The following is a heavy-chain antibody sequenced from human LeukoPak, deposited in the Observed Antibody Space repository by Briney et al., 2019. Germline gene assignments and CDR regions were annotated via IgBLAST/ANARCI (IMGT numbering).Heavy chain of an antibody. CDR3: ARDGAYCGGDCMYAFDI. D-gene: IGHD2-21*02. V-gene: IGHV1-8*01. Sequence: ASVKVSCKASGYTFTSYDINWVRQATGQGLEWMGWMNPNSGNTGYAQKFQGRVTMTRNTSISTAYMELSSLRSEDTAVYYCARDGAYCGGDCMYAFDIWGQGTMVTVSS. CDR1: GYTFTSYD. J-gene: IGHJ3*02. CDR2: MNPNSGNT.